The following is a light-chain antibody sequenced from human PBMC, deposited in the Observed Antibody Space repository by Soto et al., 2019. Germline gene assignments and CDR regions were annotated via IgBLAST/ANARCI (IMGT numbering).Light chain of an antibody. CDR1: QGITNF. J-gene: IGKJ3*01. CDR3: QKYSSTPFT. CDR2: AAS. V-gene: IGKV1-27*01. Sequence: DIQMTQSPSSLSASVGDRVTITCRASQGITNFLAWYQQKPGTAPKLLIYAASTLHSGVPSRFSGSGFGTEFTINISSLLPEDGAIYYCQKYSSTPFTFGPGTKVEIK.